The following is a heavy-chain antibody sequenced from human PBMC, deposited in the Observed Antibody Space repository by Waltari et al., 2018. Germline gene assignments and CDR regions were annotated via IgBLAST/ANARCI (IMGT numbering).Heavy chain of an antibody. CDR3: ASKTEYYYDSSGYCMDV. D-gene: IGHD3-22*01. CDR2: IYPGDADT. V-gene: IGHV5-51*01. CDR1: GYSFTSYW. J-gene: IGHJ6*02. Sequence: EVQLVQSGAEVKKPGESLKISCKGSGYSFTSYWTGWVRQMPGKGLEWMGIIYPGDADTRYSPSFQGQVTSSADKSISTAYLQWSSLKASDTAMYYCASKTEYYYDSSGYCMDVWGQGTTVTVSS.